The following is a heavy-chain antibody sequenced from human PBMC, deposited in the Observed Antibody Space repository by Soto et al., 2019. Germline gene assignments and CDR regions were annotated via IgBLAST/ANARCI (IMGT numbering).Heavy chain of an antibody. Sequence: QMQLVQSGAEVKERGSSVKISCKTSGGTFNTYALTWVRQAPGQGLEWIGGIIHMFGIKNVAQRFQGRVTINADESLTTAYMEMTSLRSDDTAVYYCAKEAGDHWGQGTLVTVSS. D-gene: IGHD3-10*01. CDR3: AKEAGDH. CDR1: GGTFNTYA. J-gene: IGHJ4*02. V-gene: IGHV1-69*01. CDR2: IIHMFGIK.